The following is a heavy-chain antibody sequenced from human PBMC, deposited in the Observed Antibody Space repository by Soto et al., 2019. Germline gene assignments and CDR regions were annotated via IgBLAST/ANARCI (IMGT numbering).Heavy chain of an antibody. Sequence: GGSLRLSCAASGFTFSSYGMHWVRQAPGKGLEWVAVIWYDGSNKYYADSVKGRFTISRDNSKNTLYLQMNSLRAEDTAVYYCARDPDTAMVRPGVYFDYWGQGTLVTVSS. D-gene: IGHD5-18*01. CDR3: ARDPDTAMVRPGVYFDY. CDR2: IWYDGSNK. CDR1: GFTFSSYG. V-gene: IGHV3-33*01. J-gene: IGHJ4*02.